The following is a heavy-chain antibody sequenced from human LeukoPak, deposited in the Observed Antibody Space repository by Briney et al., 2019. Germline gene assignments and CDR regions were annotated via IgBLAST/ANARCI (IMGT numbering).Heavy chain of an antibody. V-gene: IGHV4-39*01. CDR3: SRLGNSSTWRYNWFDP. J-gene: IGHJ5*02. CDR2: IFYSGST. CDR1: GGSISSSSYY. D-gene: IGHD6-13*01. Sequence: PSETLSLTCTVSGGSISSSSYYWGWIRQPPGKGLEWIGSIFYSGSTYYNPSLKGRVTISVDTSENQFSLKLSSVTAADTAVYYCSRLGNSSTWRYNWFDPWGQGTLVTVSS.